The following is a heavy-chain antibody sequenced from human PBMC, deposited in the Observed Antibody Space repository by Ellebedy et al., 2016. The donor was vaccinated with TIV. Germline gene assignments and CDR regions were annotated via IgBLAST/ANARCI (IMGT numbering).Heavy chain of an antibody. CDR2: INPSGTT. D-gene: IGHD2-2*02. CDR1: GGSLSRYF. Sequence: MPSETLSLTCAVYGGSLSRYFWSWIRQAPGRGPEWIGEINPSGTTNYNPSLESRVTISVDTPQNRFSVRLTSVTAEDTAVYYCARYCISTTCSTNAFDLWGQGTRVTVSS. CDR3: ARYCISTTCSTNAFDL. J-gene: IGHJ3*01. V-gene: IGHV4-34*01.